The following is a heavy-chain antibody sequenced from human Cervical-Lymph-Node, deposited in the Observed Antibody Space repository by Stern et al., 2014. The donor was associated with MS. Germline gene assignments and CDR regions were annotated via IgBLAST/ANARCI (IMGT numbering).Heavy chain of an antibody. Sequence: VQLVESGGGLVKPGGSLRLSCAASGFTFSNAWMSWVRQAPGKGLEWVGHIKSKTDGGTTDYAAPVKGRFTISRDDSKNTLYLQMNSLKTEDTAVYYCTKSWRDFGVVIPFDYWGQGTLVTVSS. D-gene: IGHD3-3*01. CDR1: GFTFSNAW. CDR2: IKSKTDGGTT. J-gene: IGHJ4*02. CDR3: TKSWRDFGVVIPFDY. V-gene: IGHV3-15*01.